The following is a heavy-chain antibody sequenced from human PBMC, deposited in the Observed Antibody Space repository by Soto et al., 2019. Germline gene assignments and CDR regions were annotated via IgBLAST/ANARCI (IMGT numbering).Heavy chain of an antibody. CDR1: GYTFTDYY. D-gene: IGHD5-18*01. CDR3: TTVRNSDFDY. J-gene: IGHJ4*02. Sequence: EVQLVQSGVEVKRPGTTVKISCKVSGYTFTDYYIHWIQAAPGRGLEWVGLVNPEDDKTSFAEKSQGRITMAADTSTDTAYMELHSLRSDDTAIYDCTTVRNSDFDYWGQGTLVTVSS. V-gene: IGHV1-69-2*01. CDR2: VNPEDDKT.